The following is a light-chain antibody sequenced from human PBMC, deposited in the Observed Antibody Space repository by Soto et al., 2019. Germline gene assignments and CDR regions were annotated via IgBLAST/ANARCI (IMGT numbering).Light chain of an antibody. Sequence: ILLTQSPSSLSASVGDRVTVTCRASQGIDSSFAWYQQKPGKAPKLLIYAASSLQSGVPSRFSGSGSGTEFTLTINSLQPDDFATYYCQQYKSFSLTFGGGTKVDIK. CDR1: QGIDSS. J-gene: IGKJ4*01. CDR2: AAS. CDR3: QQYKSFSLT. V-gene: IGKV1-9*01.